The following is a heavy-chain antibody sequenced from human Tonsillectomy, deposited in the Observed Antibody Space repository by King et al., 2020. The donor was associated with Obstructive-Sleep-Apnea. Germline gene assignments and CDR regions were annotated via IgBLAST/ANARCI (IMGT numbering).Heavy chain of an antibody. CDR3: GGFQNSGSNPIGD. J-gene: IGHJ4*02. D-gene: IGHD1-26*01. V-gene: IGHV4-39*07. Sequence: QLQESGPGLVKPSETLSLTCTVSGGSISSSSYYWGWIRQPPGKGLEWIGSIYYSGSTYYNPSLKRRVTISVDTSKNQSSLKLSSVTAADTAIYYCGGFQNSGSNPIGDWGQGTLVTVSS. CDR1: GGSISSSSYY. CDR2: IYYSGST.